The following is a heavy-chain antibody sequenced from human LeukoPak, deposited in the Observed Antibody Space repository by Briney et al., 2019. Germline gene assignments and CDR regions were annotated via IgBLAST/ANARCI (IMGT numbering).Heavy chain of an antibody. Sequence: PGGSLRLSCAASGLTFSSYSMNWVRQAPGKGLEWGSYISSSSTTIYYADSVKGRFTISRDNAKNSLYLQMNSLRAEDTALYYCARDRCSGGRCYSLSVGHMDVWGKGTTVTVSS. CDR2: ISSSSTTI. CDR1: GLTFSSYS. D-gene: IGHD2-15*01. CDR3: ARDRCSGGRCYSLSVGHMDV. V-gene: IGHV3-48*01. J-gene: IGHJ6*03.